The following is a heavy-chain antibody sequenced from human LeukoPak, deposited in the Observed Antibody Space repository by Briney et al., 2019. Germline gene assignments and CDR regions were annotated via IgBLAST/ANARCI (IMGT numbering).Heavy chain of an antibody. Sequence: SVKDSRQTSGGTHRYYPIGWVRPPPGHRLEWMGGIIPMFGTTNYAQQFQGRVTITADESTTTSYMELSRLRFEDTAVYFCARVAAGTTFMDNWFDPWGQGTLVTVSS. V-gene: IGHV1-69*01. J-gene: IGHJ5*02. D-gene: IGHD1-7*01. CDR2: IIPMFGTT. CDR1: GGTHRYYP. CDR3: ARVAAGTTFMDNWFDP.